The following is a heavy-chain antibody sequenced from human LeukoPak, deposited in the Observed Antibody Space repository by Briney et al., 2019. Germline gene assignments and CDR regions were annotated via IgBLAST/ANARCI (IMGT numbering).Heavy chain of an antibody. Sequence: PSETLSLTCAVYGGSFSGYYWSWIRQPPGKGLEWIGEINHSGSTNYNPSLKSRVTISVDTSKNQFSLKLSSVTAADTAVYYCASWPGGSNIAVAGVDAFDIWGQGTMVTVSS. D-gene: IGHD6-19*01. V-gene: IGHV4-34*01. CDR3: ASWPGGSNIAVAGVDAFDI. CDR1: GGSFSGYY. CDR2: INHSGST. J-gene: IGHJ3*02.